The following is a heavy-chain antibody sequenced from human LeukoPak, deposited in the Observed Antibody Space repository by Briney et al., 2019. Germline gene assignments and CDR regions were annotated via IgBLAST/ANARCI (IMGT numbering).Heavy chain of an antibody. Sequence: PSETLSLTCTVSGGSISSGGYYWSWIRQHPGKGLEWIGRIYTSGSTNYNPSLKSRVTMSVDTSKNQFSLKLSSVTAADTAVYYCARDPDYYGSGSYGYYYGMDVWGQGTTVTVSS. D-gene: IGHD3-10*01. CDR2: IYTSGST. J-gene: IGHJ6*02. CDR3: ARDPDYYGSGSYGYYYGMDV. V-gene: IGHV4-61*02. CDR1: GGSISSGGYY.